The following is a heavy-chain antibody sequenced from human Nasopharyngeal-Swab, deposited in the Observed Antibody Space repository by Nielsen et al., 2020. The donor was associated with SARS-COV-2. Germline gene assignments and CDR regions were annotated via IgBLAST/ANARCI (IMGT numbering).Heavy chain of an antibody. Sequence: SLTLSCALSALTVISTSISWVRHPPGPWLEWVSVTEIGGTTHYADSVKGRFTISRDSSTNTLYLQMNNVRAEDTAVYYCARDLGGGYCTTTNCPGSWGQGTLVTVAS. CDR2: TEIGGTT. D-gene: IGHD2-2*01. J-gene: IGHJ1*01. CDR1: ALTVISTS. V-gene: IGHV3-53*01. CDR3: ARDLGGGYCTTTNCPGS.